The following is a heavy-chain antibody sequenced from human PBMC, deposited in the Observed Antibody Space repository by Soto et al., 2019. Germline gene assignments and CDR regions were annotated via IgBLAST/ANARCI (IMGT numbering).Heavy chain of an antibody. D-gene: IGHD4-4*01. V-gene: IGHV3-21*01. J-gene: IGHJ4*02. Sequence: PGGSLRLSCAASGFTFSSYSMTWVRQAPGKGLGWVSSISTTSSYIYYADSVKGRFTISRDNAKNSLYLQMNSLRAEDTAVYYCAREGSLYNDYISNCADYWGQGTLVTVSS. CDR2: ISTTSSYI. CDR3: AREGSLYNDYISNCADY. CDR1: GFTFSSYS.